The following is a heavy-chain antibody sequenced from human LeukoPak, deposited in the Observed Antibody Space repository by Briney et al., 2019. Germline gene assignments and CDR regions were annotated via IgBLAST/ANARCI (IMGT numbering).Heavy chain of an antibody. CDR3: ASPHASSSWAKFDY. Sequence: PGGSLRLSCAASGFTFSSYAMSWVRQAPGKGLEWVSYISSSGSTIYYADSVKGRFTISRDNAKNSLYLQMNSLRAEDTAVYYCASPHASSSWAKFDYWGQGTLVTVSS. V-gene: IGHV3-48*04. CDR1: GFTFSSYA. D-gene: IGHD6-13*01. CDR2: ISSSGSTI. J-gene: IGHJ4*02.